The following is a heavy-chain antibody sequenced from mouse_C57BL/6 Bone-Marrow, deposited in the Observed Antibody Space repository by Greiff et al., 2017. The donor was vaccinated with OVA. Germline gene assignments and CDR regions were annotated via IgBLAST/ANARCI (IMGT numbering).Heavy chain of an antibody. J-gene: IGHJ3*01. V-gene: IGHV1-19*01. CDR1: GYTFTDYY. Sequence: EVQLQQSGPVLVKPGASVKMSCKASGYTFTDYYMNWVKQSHGKSLEWIGVINPYNGGTSYNQKFKGKATLTVDKSSSTAYMELNSLTSEDSAVYYCARGIGSSAWFAYWGQGTLVTVSA. D-gene: IGHD3-1*01. CDR3: ARGIGSSAWFAY. CDR2: INPYNGGT.